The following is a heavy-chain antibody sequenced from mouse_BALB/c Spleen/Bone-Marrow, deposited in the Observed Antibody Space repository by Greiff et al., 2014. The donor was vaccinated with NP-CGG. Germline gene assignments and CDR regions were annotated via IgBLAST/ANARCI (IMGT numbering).Heavy chain of an antibody. CDR1: GYTFTSYY. V-gene: IGHV1S81*02. Sequence: QVQLQQPGAELVKPGASVKLSCKASGYTFTSYYMYWVKQGPGQGLEWFGEINPSNGGTNFNEKFKNKATLTVDKSSSTAYMQLSSLTSEDSAVYYCSRGRRDALDYWGQGTSVTVSS. CDR2: INPSNGGT. CDR3: SRGRRDALDY. J-gene: IGHJ4*01.